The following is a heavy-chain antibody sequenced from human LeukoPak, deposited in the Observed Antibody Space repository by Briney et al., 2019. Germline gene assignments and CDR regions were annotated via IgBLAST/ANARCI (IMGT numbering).Heavy chain of an antibody. J-gene: IGHJ1*01. Sequence: GRSLRLSCAASGFTFSTYAIHWVRQAPGKGLEWVAVIWYDGSEQYYADAVKGRFIISRDNSKSTSDLQMNSLRAEETAVYYCAREGDSRWGELSPWGQGTLVTVSA. D-gene: IGHD3-16*02. V-gene: IGHV3-33*01. CDR2: IWYDGSEQ. CDR3: AREGDSRWGELSP. CDR1: GFTFSTYA.